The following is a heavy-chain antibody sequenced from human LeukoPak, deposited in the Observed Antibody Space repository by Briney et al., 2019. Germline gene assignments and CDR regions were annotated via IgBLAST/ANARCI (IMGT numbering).Heavy chain of an antibody. J-gene: IGHJ4*02. D-gene: IGHD3-10*01. CDR1: GGSFSGYY. CDR3: ARVRRGMVGY. CDR2: INHSGST. V-gene: IGHV4-34*01. Sequence: PSETLSLTCAVYGGSFSGYYWSWIRQPPGKGLEWIGEINHSGSTNYNPSLKSRVTISVDTSKNQFSLKLSSVTAADTAVYYCARVRRGMVGYWGQGTLVTVSS.